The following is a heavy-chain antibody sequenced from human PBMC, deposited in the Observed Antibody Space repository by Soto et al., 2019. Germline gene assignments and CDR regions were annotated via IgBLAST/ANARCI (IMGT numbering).Heavy chain of an antibody. CDR3: GGYPIGTYYDILTGPTY. V-gene: IGHV4-34*01. CDR1: GGSFSDYY. Sequence: SEPLPLTCAVYGGSFSDYYWSWIRQPPGKGLEWIGEINHSGSTNYNPSLKSRVTISVDTSKNQFSLKLSSVTAADTAVYYCGGYPIGTYYDILTGPTYWGQGTLVTVSS. CDR2: INHSGST. D-gene: IGHD3-9*01. J-gene: IGHJ4*02.